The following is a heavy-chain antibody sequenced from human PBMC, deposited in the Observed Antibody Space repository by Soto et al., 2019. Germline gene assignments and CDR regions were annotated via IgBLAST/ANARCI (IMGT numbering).Heavy chain of an antibody. CDR2: INHSGST. CDR1: GGSFSGYY. CDR3: ARGVATVVTSYFDY. V-gene: IGHV4-34*01. Sequence: PSETLSLTCAVYGGSFSGYYWSWFRQPPGKGLEWIGEINHSGSTNYNPSLKSRVTISVDTSKNQFSLKLSSVTAADTAVYYCARGVATVVTSYFDYWGKGTLVT. J-gene: IGHJ4*02. D-gene: IGHD5-12*01.